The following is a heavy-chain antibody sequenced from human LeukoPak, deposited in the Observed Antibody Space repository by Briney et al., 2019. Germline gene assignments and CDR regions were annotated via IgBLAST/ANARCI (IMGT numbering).Heavy chain of an antibody. CDR3: ARDGPAQMVDFDY. D-gene: IGHD3-10*01. V-gene: IGHV1-2*02. CDR1: GYTFTGSGWY. Sequence: ASVKVSCKASGYTFTGSGWYLYRLRQAPGQGLECVGWLHPNNGATGYALKFQGRVAMTTDTSISTAYMELSRLRPDDTAIYYCARDGPAQMVDFDYWGQGTLVTVSS. J-gene: IGHJ4*02. CDR2: LHPNNGAT.